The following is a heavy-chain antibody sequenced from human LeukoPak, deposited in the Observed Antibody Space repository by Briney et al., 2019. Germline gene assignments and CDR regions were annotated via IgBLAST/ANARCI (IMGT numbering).Heavy chain of an antibody. CDR1: GGSFSGYY. CDR2: INHSGST. CDR3: ARGRKDIVVVPAAIFNY. Sequence: PSETLSLTCAVYGGSFSGYYWSWIRQPPGKGLEWNGEINHSGSTNYNPSLKSRVTISVDTSKNQFSLKLSSVTAADTAVYYCARGRKDIVVVPAAIFNYWGQGTLVTVSS. V-gene: IGHV4-34*01. J-gene: IGHJ4*02. D-gene: IGHD2-2*01.